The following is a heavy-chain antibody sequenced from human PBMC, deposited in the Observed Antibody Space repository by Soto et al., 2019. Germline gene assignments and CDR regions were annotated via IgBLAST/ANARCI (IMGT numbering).Heavy chain of an antibody. CDR3: ARGGSWFDH. CDR2: IYADGTT. CDR1: GFTVSNDY. J-gene: IGHJ5*02. Sequence: GGSLRLSCAASGFTVSNDYMSWVRQAPGKGLEWVSVIYADGTTYYADSVKGRFTISRDNSKNTLYLQMSSLRAEDTAVYYCARGGSWFDHWGQGTLVTVSS. V-gene: IGHV3-53*01. D-gene: IGHD3-10*01.